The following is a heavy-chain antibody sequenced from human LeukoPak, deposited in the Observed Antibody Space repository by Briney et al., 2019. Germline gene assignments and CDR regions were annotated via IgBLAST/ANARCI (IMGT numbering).Heavy chain of an antibody. D-gene: IGHD6-6*01. CDR2: IRNDGNSI. CDR3: AKFGSSGLQGY. Sequence: GGSLRLSCAASGFSFSSFGMHWVRQAPGKGLEWVAFIRNDGNSIRYADSVKGRFTISRDNSKNTLYLQMNGLKSEDTAVYYCAKFGSSGLQGYWGQGTLVTVSS. J-gene: IGHJ4*02. CDR1: GFSFSSFG. V-gene: IGHV3-30*02.